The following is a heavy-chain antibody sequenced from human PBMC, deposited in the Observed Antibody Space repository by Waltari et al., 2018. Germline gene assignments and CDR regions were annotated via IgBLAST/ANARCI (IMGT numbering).Heavy chain of an antibody. CDR3: ASNYCSSTSCYPPDNYYYYGMDV. D-gene: IGHD2-2*01. V-gene: IGHV1-69*01. CDR1: GGTFSSYA. J-gene: IGHJ6*02. Sequence: QVQLVQSGAEVKKPGSSVKVSCKASGGTFSSYAISWVRQAPGQGLEWRGGIIPIFGTANYAQKFQGRVTSTADESTSTAYMELSSLRSEDTAVYYCASNYCSSTSCYPPDNYYYYGMDVWGQGTTVTVSS. CDR2: IIPIFGTA.